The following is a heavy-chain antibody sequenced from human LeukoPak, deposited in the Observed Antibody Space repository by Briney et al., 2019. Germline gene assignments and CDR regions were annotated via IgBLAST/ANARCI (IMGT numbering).Heavy chain of an antibody. J-gene: IGHJ5*02. D-gene: IGHD3-10*01. CDR1: GYTFTSYY. CDR2: INPSGGST. V-gene: IGHV1-46*01. CDR3: ARGYYYGSETYWHTNWFDP. Sequence: ASVKVSCKASGYTFTSYYMHWVRQAPGQGLEWMGIINPSGGSTSYAQKFQGRVTITTDESTSTGYMEMSSLRSEDTAVYYCARGYYYGSETYWHTNWFDPWGQGTPVTVSS.